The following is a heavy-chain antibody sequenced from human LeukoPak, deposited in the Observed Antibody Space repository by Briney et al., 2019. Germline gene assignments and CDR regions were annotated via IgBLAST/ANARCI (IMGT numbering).Heavy chain of an antibody. CDR1: GYTFTSYD. CDR2: MNPNSGNT. CDR3: ASPVGGFGELLLDYGMDV. J-gene: IGHJ6*02. V-gene: IGHV1-8*01. D-gene: IGHD3-10*01. Sequence: GASVKVSCRASGYTFTSYDINWVRQATGQGLEWMGWMNPNSGNTGYAQKFQGRVTMTRNTSISTAYMELSSLRSEDTAVYYCASPVGGFGELLLDYGMDVWGQGTTVTVSS.